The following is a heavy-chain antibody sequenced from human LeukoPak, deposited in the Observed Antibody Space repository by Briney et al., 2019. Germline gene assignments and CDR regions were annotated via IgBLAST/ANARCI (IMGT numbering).Heavy chain of an antibody. V-gene: IGHV3-23*01. D-gene: IGHD4-23*01. Sequence: GGSMKLSCGDSQHTFSHSTMNCLRQSPGTALACVSYINGSVYTTYYEHCVKGRFTISRDNSKNTLYLQLNSLRAEDTAVYYCAKARFGGNSPAMYSLDVWGRGTTVTVSS. CDR2: INGSVYTT. CDR3: AKARFGGNSPAMYSLDV. J-gene: IGHJ6*02. CDR1: QHTFSHST.